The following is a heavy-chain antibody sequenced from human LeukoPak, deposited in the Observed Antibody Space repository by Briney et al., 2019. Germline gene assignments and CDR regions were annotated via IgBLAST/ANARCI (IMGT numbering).Heavy chain of an antibody. CDR2: IYYSGST. J-gene: IGHJ4*02. V-gene: IGHV4-59*01. Sequence: SETLSLTCTVSGGSISSYYWSWIRQPPGKGLEWIGYIYYSGSTNYNPSLKSRVTISVDTSKNQFSLKLSSMTAADTAVYYCARSTMGATSFDYWGQGTLVTVSS. CDR1: GGSISSYY. CDR3: ARSTMGATSFDY. D-gene: IGHD1-26*01.